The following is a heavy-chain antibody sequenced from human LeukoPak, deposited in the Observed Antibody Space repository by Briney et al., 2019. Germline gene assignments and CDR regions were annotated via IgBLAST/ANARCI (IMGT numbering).Heavy chain of an antibody. CDR1: GFTFDDYA. Sequence: GGSLGLSCAVSGFTFDDYAMHWVRQESGKGLEWVSGISWNGGTIVYADSVKGRFTTSRDNAKNSLYLQMNSLRAEDTALYYCAKDMRPYYYGSGTVFDAFDIWGQGTMVTVSS. CDR2: ISWNGGTI. J-gene: IGHJ3*02. V-gene: IGHV3-9*01. D-gene: IGHD3-10*01. CDR3: AKDMRPYYYGSGTVFDAFDI.